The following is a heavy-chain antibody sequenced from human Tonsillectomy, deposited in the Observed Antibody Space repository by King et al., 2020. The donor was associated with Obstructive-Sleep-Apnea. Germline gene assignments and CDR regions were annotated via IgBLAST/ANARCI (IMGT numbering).Heavy chain of an antibody. Sequence: VQLVESGGGLVQPGRSLRLSCTASGFTFGDYAMSWVRQAPGKGLEWVGFIRRKVYGGTTEYAASVKGRFTISRDDSKRIAYLQMTSLKTEDTAASYCTSDLGYYDTSAYLGFYWGHGTLVTVSS. J-gene: IGHJ4*01. CDR2: IRRKVYGGTT. D-gene: IGHD3-22*01. CDR1: GFTFGDYA. CDR3: TSDLGYYDTSAYLGFY. V-gene: IGHV3-49*04.